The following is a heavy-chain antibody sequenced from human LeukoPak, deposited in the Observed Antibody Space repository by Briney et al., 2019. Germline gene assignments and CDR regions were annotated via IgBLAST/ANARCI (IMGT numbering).Heavy chain of an antibody. CDR2: IYSGGST. V-gene: IGHV3-66*01. CDR3: ARAGDSSGYYYFDY. Sequence: GSLXXXCAASGFTVSSNYMSWVRQAPGKGLEWVSVIYSGGSTYYADSVKGRFTISRDNSKNTLYLQMNSLRAEDTAVYYCARAGDSSGYYYFDYWGQGTLVTVSS. CDR1: GFTVSSNY. D-gene: IGHD3-22*01. J-gene: IGHJ4*02.